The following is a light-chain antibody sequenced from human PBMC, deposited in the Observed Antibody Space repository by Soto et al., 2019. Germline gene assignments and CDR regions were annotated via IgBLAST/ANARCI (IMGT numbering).Light chain of an antibody. CDR2: EVT. V-gene: IGLV2-8*01. Sequence: QSALTQPPSASGSPGQSVTISCTGTSSDVGGYNYVSWYQQHPGKAPKLMIYEVTTRPSGVPDRFSGSKSGNTASLTVSGLQAEDEADYYCSSYAGTHNFGVFGTGTKVTVL. CDR1: SSDVGGYNY. CDR3: SSYAGTHNFGV. J-gene: IGLJ1*01.